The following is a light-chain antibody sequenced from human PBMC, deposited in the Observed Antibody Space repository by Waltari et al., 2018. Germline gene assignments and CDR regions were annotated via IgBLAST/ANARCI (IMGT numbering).Light chain of an antibody. J-gene: IGLJ2*01. CDR1: SSDVGGYNY. CDR2: DVS. V-gene: IGLV2-11*01. CDR3: CSYAGSYTYVV. Sequence: SSDVGGYNYVSWYQQHPGKAPKLMIYDVSKRPSGVPDRFSGSKSGNTASLTISGLQAEDEADYYCCSYAGSYTYVVFGGGTKLTVL.